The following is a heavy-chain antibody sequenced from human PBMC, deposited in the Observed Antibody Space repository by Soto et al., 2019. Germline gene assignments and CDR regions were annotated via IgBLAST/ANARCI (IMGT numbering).Heavy chain of an antibody. V-gene: IGHV1-46*01. J-gene: IGHJ4*02. D-gene: IGHD2-2*01. Sequence: QVQLMQSGAEVKKPGASVKLSCKTSGYTFSNYYINWVRQAPGQGLQWIGRINPSGGSTSYAQKFQGRVTMTRVTSTSTVYMDLSSLRSEDTAVYYCARSQEVVVVPAAPIDYWSQGTLLTVSS. CDR1: GYTFSNYY. CDR3: ARSQEVVVVPAAPIDY. CDR2: INPSGGST.